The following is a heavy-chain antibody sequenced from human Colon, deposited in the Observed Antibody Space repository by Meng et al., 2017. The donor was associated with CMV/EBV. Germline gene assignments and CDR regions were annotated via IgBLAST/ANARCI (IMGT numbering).Heavy chain of an antibody. V-gene: IGHV1-2*02. D-gene: IGHD1-7*01. CDR2: INPNSGGT. J-gene: IGHJ5*02. CDR3: ARTRYNWNFGWFDH. Sequence: ASVKVSCKASGYTFIDYYRHWVRQAPGQGLEWVGWINPNSGGTNYAPKFQGRVTMTTDTSISTAYMELISLKSDDTAIYYCARTRYNWNFGWFDHWGQGTLVTVSS. CDR1: GYTFIDYY.